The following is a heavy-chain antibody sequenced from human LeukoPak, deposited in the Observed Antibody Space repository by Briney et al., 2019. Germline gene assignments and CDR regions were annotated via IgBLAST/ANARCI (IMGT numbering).Heavy chain of an antibody. CDR1: GFSFTSYW. J-gene: IGHJ3*02. V-gene: IGHV5-51*01. CDR2: IYPGDSDT. Sequence: GESLKISCKGSGFSFTSYWIGWVRQMPGKGLEWMGIIYPGDSDTRYSPSFQGQVTISADKSISTAYLQWSSLKASDTAMYYCATSDAVGDSGRAFEIWGQGTMVTVSS. D-gene: IGHD4-17*01. CDR3: ATSDAVGDSGRAFEI.